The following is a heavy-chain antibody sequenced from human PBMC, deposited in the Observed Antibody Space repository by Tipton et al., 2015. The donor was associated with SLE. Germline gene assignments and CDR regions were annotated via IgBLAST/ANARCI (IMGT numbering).Heavy chain of an antibody. V-gene: IGHV4-34*01. Sequence: TLSLTCAVYGGSFSGYYWNWIRQPPGKGLEWIGEINHSGGTYYKPSLKSRVTISVDTSKNQFSLKLSSVTAADTAVYYCARAPGSSLDYWGQGTLVTVSS. D-gene: IGHD6-13*01. J-gene: IGHJ4*02. CDR1: GGSFSGYY. CDR3: ARAPGSSLDY. CDR2: INHSGGT.